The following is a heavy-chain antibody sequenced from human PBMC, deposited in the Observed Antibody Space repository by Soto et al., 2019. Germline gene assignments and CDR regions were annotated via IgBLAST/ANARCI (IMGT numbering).Heavy chain of an antibody. V-gene: IGHV1-18*04. J-gene: IGHJ3*02. CDR1: GYTFTGYY. Sequence: ASVKVSCKASGYTFTGYYMHWVRQAPGQGLEWMGWISAYSGDTNYAQKLQGRVTMTTDTSTSTAYMELRRLRSDDTAVYYCARGGWLKLDGADAFDIWGQGTMVTVSS. D-gene: IGHD2-15*01. CDR2: ISAYSGDT. CDR3: ARGGWLKLDGADAFDI.